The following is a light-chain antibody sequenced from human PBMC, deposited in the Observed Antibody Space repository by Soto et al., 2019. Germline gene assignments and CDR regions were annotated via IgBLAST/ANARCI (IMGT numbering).Light chain of an antibody. CDR3: QQRSNWPIT. Sequence: EMVLAQSPATLSLSPGERATLSCRASQSVSSYLAWYQQKPGQAPRLLIYDASTRGTGIPARFSGSGSGTDFTLTISSLEPEDFAVYDCQQRSNWPITFGQGKRLEIK. J-gene: IGKJ5*01. CDR1: QSVSSY. CDR2: DAS. V-gene: IGKV3-11*01.